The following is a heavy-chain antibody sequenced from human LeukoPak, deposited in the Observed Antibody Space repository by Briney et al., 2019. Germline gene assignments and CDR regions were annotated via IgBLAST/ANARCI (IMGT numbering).Heavy chain of an antibody. Sequence: GASVKVSCKASGYTLTGCYMHWVRQAPGQGLEWMGWLNPNSGGTNYAQKFQGRVTMTRDTSISTAYMELSRLRSDDTAEYYCARSENGDYAPSFDYWGKGTLVTVSS. V-gene: IGHV1-2*02. CDR2: LNPNSGGT. CDR1: GYTLTGCY. D-gene: IGHD4-17*01. J-gene: IGHJ4*02. CDR3: ARSENGDYAPSFDY.